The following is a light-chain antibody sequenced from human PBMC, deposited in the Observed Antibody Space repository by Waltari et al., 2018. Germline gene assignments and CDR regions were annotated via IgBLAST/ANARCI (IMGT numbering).Light chain of an antibody. V-gene: IGLV2-23*02. CDR3: CSYVGGSSLI. CDR1: SRDVGSYNL. J-gene: IGLJ2*01. Sequence: QSALAQPASVSGSPGPSITISCTGTSRDVGSYNLVAWYQQQPGNGPNLMIYEVIKRPSGVSNRFSGSKSGNTASLTISGLQAEDEADYYCCSYVGGSSLIFGGGTKLTVL. CDR2: EVI.